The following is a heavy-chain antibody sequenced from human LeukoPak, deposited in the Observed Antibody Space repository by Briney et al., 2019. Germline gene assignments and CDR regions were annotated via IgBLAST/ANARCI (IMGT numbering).Heavy chain of an antibody. Sequence: SETLSLTCIVSGDSISSSSDFWGWIRQPPGKGLDWIGSIYYSGRTYYNPSLKSRVTILVDTSKNQFSLKLSSVTAADTAMYYCVRTRKREGEDYWGQGTLVTVSS. J-gene: IGHJ4*02. V-gene: IGHV4-39*07. CDR3: VRTRKREGEDY. CDR1: GDSISSSSDF. D-gene: IGHD1-26*01. CDR2: IYYSGRT.